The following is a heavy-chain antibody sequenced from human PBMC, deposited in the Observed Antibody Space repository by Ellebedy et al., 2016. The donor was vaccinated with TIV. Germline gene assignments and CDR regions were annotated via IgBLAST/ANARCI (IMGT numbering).Heavy chain of an antibody. CDR1: GFTFSSYW. D-gene: IGHD6-13*01. V-gene: IGHV3-7*03. CDR2: IKQDGSEK. Sequence: GGSLRLSXAASGFTFSSYWMSWVRQAPGKGLEWVANIKQDGSEKYYVDSVKGRFTISRDNAKNSLYLQMNSLRAEDTAVYYCARGVAQQLIEYWGQGTLVTVSS. J-gene: IGHJ4*02. CDR3: ARGVAQQLIEY.